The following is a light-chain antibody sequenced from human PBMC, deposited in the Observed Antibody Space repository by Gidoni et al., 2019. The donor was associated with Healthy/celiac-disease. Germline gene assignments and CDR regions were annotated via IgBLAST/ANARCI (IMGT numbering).Light chain of an antibody. CDR2: GAS. Sequence: RASQSVSSSYLAWYQQKAGQAPRLLIYGASRGATGIPDRFSGSGSGTDFTLTISRLEPEDFAVYYCQQYDSSPWTFGQGTKVEIK. J-gene: IGKJ1*01. CDR1: QSVSSSY. V-gene: IGKV3-20*01. CDR3: QQYDSSPWT.